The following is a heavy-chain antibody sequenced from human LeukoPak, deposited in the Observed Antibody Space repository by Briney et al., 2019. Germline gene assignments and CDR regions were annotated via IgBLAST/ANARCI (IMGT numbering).Heavy chain of an antibody. Sequence: GGSLTLSCAASGFTFSSYNMNWVRQAPGKGLEWVSYISNSSSYIYYADSMQGRFTISRDNAKNSLYLQMISLRAEDTAVYYCASYCSGGSCYSADFDYWGQGTLVTVSS. V-gene: IGHV3-21*01. CDR2: ISNSSSYI. CDR3: ASYCSGGSCYSADFDY. CDR1: GFTFSSYN. J-gene: IGHJ4*02. D-gene: IGHD2-15*01.